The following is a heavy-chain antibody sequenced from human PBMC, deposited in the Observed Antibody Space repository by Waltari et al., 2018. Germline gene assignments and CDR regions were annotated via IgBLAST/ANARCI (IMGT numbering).Heavy chain of an antibody. V-gene: IGHV3-23*01. Sequence: DVQLLESGGGLVQPGGSLRLSCAASGFTFTSYALSWVRQAPGKGRGWVSCITGGGTGTYYTQSVKGRFTISRANSKNTVYLQMTSLRAEDTALYYCAKDSAVASVNYFDYWGQGALVTVSS. CDR2: ITGGGTGT. J-gene: IGHJ4*02. CDR3: AKDSAVASVNYFDY. CDR1: GFTFTSYA.